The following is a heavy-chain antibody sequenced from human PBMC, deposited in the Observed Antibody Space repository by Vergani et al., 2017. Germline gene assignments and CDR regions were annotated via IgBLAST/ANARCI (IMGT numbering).Heavy chain of an antibody. CDR3: ARDVLPWDGHYLEY. CDR2: ISGSGGRA. J-gene: IGHJ4*02. V-gene: IGHV3-23*01. D-gene: IGHD1-26*01. CDR1: GFTFSSYG. Sequence: ELQLMESGGGVVQPGGSLRLSCAASGFTFSSYGMYWVRQAPGKGLEWVSVISGSGGRAKYADSVKGRFTVSRDNSKKTLYLQLNRVRAEDTAVYYCARDVLPWDGHYLEYWGQGTLVTVSS.